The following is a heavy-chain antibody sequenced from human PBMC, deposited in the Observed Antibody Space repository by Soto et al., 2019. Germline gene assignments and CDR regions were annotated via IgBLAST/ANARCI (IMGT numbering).Heavy chain of an antibody. D-gene: IGHD1-26*01. Sequence: SQTLSLTCAISGDSVSSNSAAWNWIRQSPSRGLEWLGRTYYRSKWYNDYAVSVKSRITINPDTSKNQFSLQLNAVTPEDTAVYYCARDEIVVPFYYYYVMDVWGQGTTVTVSS. V-gene: IGHV6-1*01. J-gene: IGHJ6*02. CDR1: GDSVSSNSAA. CDR2: TYYRSKWYN. CDR3: ARDEIVVPFYYYYVMDV.